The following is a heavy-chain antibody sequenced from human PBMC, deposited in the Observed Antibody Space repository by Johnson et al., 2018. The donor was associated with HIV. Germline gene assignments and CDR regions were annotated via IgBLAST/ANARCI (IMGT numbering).Heavy chain of an antibody. CDR2: INWDGAIT. Sequence: VQLVESGGGVVRPGGSLRLSCAASGFTFDDYGMSWVRQAPGKGLEWVSGINWDGAITHYADSVQGRFTISRDNSRNSLYLQMKSLGPEDTALYYCARAEIYEGRVGDFAFDIWGRGTMVTVSS. CDR1: GFTFDDYG. V-gene: IGHV3-20*04. CDR3: ARAEIYEGRVGDFAFDI. J-gene: IGHJ3*02. D-gene: IGHD3-10*01.